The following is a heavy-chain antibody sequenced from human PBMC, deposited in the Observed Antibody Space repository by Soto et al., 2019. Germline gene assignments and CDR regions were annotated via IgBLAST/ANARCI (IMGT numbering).Heavy chain of an antibody. CDR3: AREGPIAAAGTNWFDP. J-gene: IGHJ5*02. Sequence: PSETLSLTCTVSGGSISSYYWSWIRQPPGKGLEWIGYIYYSGSTNYNPSLKSRVTISVDTSKNQFSLKLSSVTAADTAVYYCAREGPIAAAGTNWFDPWGQGTLVTVS. D-gene: IGHD6-13*01. CDR2: IYYSGST. V-gene: IGHV4-59*01. CDR1: GGSISSYY.